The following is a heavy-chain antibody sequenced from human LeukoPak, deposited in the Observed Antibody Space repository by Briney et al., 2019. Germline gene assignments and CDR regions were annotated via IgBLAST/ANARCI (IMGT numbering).Heavy chain of an antibody. J-gene: IGHJ4*02. CDR3: ARDSVVVAATQGFDY. CDR2: IYYSGST. D-gene: IGHD2-15*01. CDR1: GGSISSYY. V-gene: IGHV4-59*12. Sequence: PSETLSLTCTVSGGSISSYYWSWIRQPPGKGLEWIGYIYYSGSTYYNPSLKSRVTISVDTSKNQFSLKLSSVTAADTAVYYCARDSVVVAATQGFDYWGQGTLVTVSS.